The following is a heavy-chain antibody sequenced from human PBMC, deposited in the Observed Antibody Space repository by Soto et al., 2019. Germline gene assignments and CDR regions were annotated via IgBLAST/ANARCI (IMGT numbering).Heavy chain of an antibody. CDR3: AKDQTTLLTFAGVVEED. J-gene: IGHJ4*02. Sequence: QVQLVESGGGVVQPGTSLRLSCIVSGEFGHTFSSSGMHWVRQAPGKGLAGVAVISYDGDNHYYADSVKGRFTVSRDNSQNTLYLQMNSLRVEDTAVYYCAKDQTTLLTFAGVVEEDWGQETLVTVSS. CDR2: ISYDGDNH. CDR1: FGHTFSSSG. D-gene: IGHD3-3*01. V-gene: IGHV3-30*18.